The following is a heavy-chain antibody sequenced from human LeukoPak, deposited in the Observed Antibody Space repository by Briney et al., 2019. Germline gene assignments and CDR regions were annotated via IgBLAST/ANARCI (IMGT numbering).Heavy chain of an antibody. CDR3: AKDRYYDSSGYHAFDI. Sequence: SGGSLRLSCAASGFTFDDYAMHWVPRARETGLEWFSGISWNSGSIGYADSVKGRFTISRDNAKNSLYLQMNSQRAEDTALYYCAKDRYYDSSGYHAFDIWGQGTMVTVSS. CDR2: ISWNSGSI. D-gene: IGHD3-22*01. V-gene: IGHV3-9*01. CDR1: GFTFDDYA. J-gene: IGHJ3*02.